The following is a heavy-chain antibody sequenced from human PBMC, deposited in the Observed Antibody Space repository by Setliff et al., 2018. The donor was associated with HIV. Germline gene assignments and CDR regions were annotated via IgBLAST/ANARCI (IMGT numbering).Heavy chain of an antibody. CDR3: TRTDPLAAPPFDP. V-gene: IGHV4-61*02. D-gene: IGHD6-13*01. CDR1: GGSISSGSYY. CDR2: IYTSGST. Sequence: PSETLSLTCSVSGGSISSGSYYWNWIRQPAGKGLEWIGRIYTSGSTNYNPSLQSRITISVDTSKNQFSLKLSSVTAADTAVYYCTRTDPLAAPPFDPWGQGTLVTVSS. J-gene: IGHJ5*02.